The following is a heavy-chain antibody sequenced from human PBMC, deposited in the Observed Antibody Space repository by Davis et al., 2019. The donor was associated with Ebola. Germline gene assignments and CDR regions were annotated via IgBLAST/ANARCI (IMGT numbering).Heavy chain of an antibody. CDR2: ISSSSSYI. J-gene: IGHJ6*03. V-gene: IGHV3-21*01. D-gene: IGHD2/OR15-2a*01. CDR1: GFTFSSYS. CDR3: ARYLLGSTYYMDV. Sequence: GESLKISCAASGFTFSSYSMNWVRQAPGKGLEWVSSISSSSSYIYYADSVKGRFTISRDNAKNSLYLQMNSLRAEDTAVYYCARYLLGSTYYMDVWGKGTTVTVSS.